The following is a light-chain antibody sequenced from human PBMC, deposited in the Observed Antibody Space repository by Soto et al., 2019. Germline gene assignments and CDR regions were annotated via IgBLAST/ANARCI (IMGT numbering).Light chain of an antibody. J-gene: IGLJ2*01. CDR1: SSNIGSNT. Sequence: QSVLTQPPSASGTPGQRVTISCSGSSSNIGSNTVNWYQQLPGTAPKLLIYSNNQRPSGVPDRFSGSKSGTSASLAISGLQSEDEADYYCAAWDDSLWVVFGGRTKVTVL. V-gene: IGLV1-44*01. CDR2: SNN. CDR3: AAWDDSLWVV.